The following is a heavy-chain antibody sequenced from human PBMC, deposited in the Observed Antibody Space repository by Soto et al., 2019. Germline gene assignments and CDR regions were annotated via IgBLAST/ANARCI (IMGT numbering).Heavy chain of an antibody. CDR1: GGSISSGDYY. Sequence: QVQLQESGPGLVKPSQTLSLTCTVSGGSISSGDYYWSWIRQPPGKGLERTGYIYYSGSTYYNPSLKSRVTISVDTSKNQFSLNLSSVTAADTAVYYCAREVYDSSGYLYYFDYWVQGTLVTVSS. CDR3: AREVYDSSGYLYYFDY. D-gene: IGHD3-22*01. CDR2: IYYSGST. V-gene: IGHV4-30-4*01. J-gene: IGHJ4*02.